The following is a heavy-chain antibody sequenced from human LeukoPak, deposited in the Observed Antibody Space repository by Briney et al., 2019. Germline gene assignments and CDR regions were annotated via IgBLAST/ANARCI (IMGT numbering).Heavy chain of an antibody. CDR2: INAGNGNT. D-gene: IGHD3-10*01. J-gene: IGHJ4*02. CDR1: GYTFTSNA. V-gene: IGHV1-3*01. Sequence: ASVKVSCKASGYTFTSNAMHWVRQAPGQRLEWMGWINAGNGNTKYSQKFQGRVTITRDTSASTAYMELSSLRSEDTAVYYCARAPAELVFDYWGQGTLVTVSS. CDR3: ARAPAELVFDY.